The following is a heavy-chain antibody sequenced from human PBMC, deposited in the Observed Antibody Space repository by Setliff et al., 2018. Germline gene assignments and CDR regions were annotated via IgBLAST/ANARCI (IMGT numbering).Heavy chain of an antibody. CDR3: AAAPAGSDVFDM. CDR2: IRSKSDSYAT. J-gene: IGHJ3*02. V-gene: IGHV3-73*01. CDR1: GFTFSGSA. D-gene: IGHD6-13*01. Sequence: PGGSLRLSCAASGFTFSGSAMYWVRQASGKGLEWVGRIRSKSDSYATIYAASARGRFTISRDDSKNTAYLQMNSLKTEDTAVYYCAAAPAGSDVFDMWGQGTMVTVSS.